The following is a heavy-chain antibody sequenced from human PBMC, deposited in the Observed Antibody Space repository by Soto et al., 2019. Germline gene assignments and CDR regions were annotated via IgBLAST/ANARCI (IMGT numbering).Heavy chain of an antibody. CDR1: RGTFSSYA. CDR3: ARVGYYYGSGVNWFDP. J-gene: IGHJ5*02. D-gene: IGHD3-10*01. V-gene: IGHV1-69*13. CDR2: IIPIFGTA. Sequence: SVKVSCKASRGTFSSYAISWVRQAPGQGLEWMGGIIPIFGTANYAQKFQGRVTITADESTSTAYMELSSLRSEDTAVYYCARVGYYYGSGVNWFDPWGQGTLVTVS.